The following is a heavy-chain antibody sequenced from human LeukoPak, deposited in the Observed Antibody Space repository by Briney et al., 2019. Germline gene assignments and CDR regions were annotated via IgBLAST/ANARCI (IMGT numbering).Heavy chain of an antibody. CDR3: ARDKPMYTSLYAF. CDR1: GFIFSSYS. J-gene: IGHJ4*02. V-gene: IGHV3-21*01. D-gene: IGHD2-2*01. CDR2: ISTSSGYK. Sequence: PGGSLRLSCAASGFIFSSYSMNWVRQAPGKGLEWVSSISTSSGYKYYADSVKGRFTISRDNAKNSLYLQMNSLRAEDTAVYYCARDKPMYTSLYAFWGQGTLVTVSS.